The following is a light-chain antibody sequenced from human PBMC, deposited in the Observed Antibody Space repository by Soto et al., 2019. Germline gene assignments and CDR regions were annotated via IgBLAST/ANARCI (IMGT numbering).Light chain of an antibody. V-gene: IGKV3-11*01. CDR2: DAS. Sequence: ESVLTQSPATLSLSPGERATLSCRASQSVSSYLAWYQQKPGQAPRLLIYDASNRATGIPARFSGSGSGTDFTLTISSLEPEEFAVYYCQQRSNWPPLYTFGQGTKLEIK. J-gene: IGKJ2*01. CDR1: QSVSSY. CDR3: QQRSNWPPLYT.